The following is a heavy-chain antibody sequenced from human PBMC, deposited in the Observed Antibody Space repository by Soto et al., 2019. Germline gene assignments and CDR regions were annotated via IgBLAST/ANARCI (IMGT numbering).Heavy chain of an antibody. CDR3: AKHKTGDRVPIYYFDY. D-gene: IGHD7-27*01. Sequence: GGSLRLSCAASGFTFSSYAMSWVRQAPGKGLEWVSAISGSGGSTYYADSVKGRFTISRDNSKNTLYLQMNSLRAEDTAVYYCAKHKTGDRVPIYYFDYWGQGTLVTVSS. V-gene: IGHV3-23*01. CDR1: GFTFSSYA. J-gene: IGHJ4*02. CDR2: ISGSGGST.